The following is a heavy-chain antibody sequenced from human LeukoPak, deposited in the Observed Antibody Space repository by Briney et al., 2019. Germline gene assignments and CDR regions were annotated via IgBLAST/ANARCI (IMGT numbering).Heavy chain of an antibody. J-gene: IGHJ3*02. CDR2: FDPEDGET. D-gene: IGHD3-10*01. V-gene: IGHV1-24*01. CDR3: ATDLILWFGGGNAFDI. Sequence: ASVKVSCKVSGYTLTELSMHWVRQAPGKGLEWMGGFDPEDGETIYAQKFQGRVTMTEDTSTDTAYMELSSLRSEDTAVYYCATDLILWFGGGNAFDIWGQGTMVTVSS. CDR1: GYTLTELS.